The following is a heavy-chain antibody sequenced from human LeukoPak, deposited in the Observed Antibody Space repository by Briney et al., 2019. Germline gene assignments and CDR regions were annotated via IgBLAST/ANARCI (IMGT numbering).Heavy chain of an antibody. D-gene: IGHD3-3*01. CDR1: GFTFSTYS. J-gene: IGHJ3*02. V-gene: IGHV3-48*01. CDR3: ARDRVLRFLEWPDAFDI. CDR2: ISSSSSTI. Sequence: GGSLRLSCAASGFTFSTYSMNWVRQAPGKGVEGVSYISSSSSTIYYADSVKGRFTISRDNGKNSLYLQMNSLRAEDTAVYYCARDRVLRFLEWPDAFDIWGQGTMVTVSS.